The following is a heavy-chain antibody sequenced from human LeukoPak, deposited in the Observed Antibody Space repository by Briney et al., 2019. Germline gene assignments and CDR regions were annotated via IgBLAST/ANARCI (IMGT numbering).Heavy chain of an antibody. J-gene: IGHJ4*02. V-gene: IGHV3-23*01. CDR3: AKGLAAAGTFDY. D-gene: IGHD6-13*01. CDR1: GFTFSSYA. Sequence: PGGSLRLSCAASGFTFSSYAMSWVRQATGKGLEWVSAISGSGGSTYYADSVKGRFTISRDNSKNTLYLQMNSLRAEDTAVYYCAKGLAAAGTFDYWGQGTLVTVSS. CDR2: ISGSGGST.